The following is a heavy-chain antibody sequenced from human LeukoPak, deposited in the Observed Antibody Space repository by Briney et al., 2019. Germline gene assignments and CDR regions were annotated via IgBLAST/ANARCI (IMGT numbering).Heavy chain of an antibody. CDR3: ARGGAFGVDRNDY. Sequence: GGSLRLSCAASGFTFSTYSMTWVRQAPGKGLEWVSSIPGNSRYIYYADSVKGRFTISRDNAKNSVFLQMSSLTAEDTAVYYCARGGAFGVDRNDYWGQGTLGTVSS. V-gene: IGHV3-21*06. CDR1: GFTFSTYS. CDR2: IPGNSRYI. J-gene: IGHJ4*02. D-gene: IGHD3-3*01.